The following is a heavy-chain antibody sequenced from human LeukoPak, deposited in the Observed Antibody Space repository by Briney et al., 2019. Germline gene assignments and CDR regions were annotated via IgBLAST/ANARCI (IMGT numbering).Heavy chain of an antibody. CDR2: ISSSTDYT. CDR3: ARDHSLEYGDWFDP. D-gene: IGHD3-3*01. V-gene: IGHV3-11*06. CDR1: GFIFSDYY. Sequence: NTGGSLRLSCTASGFIFSDYYMIWIRQAPGKGLEWVSHISSSTDYTNYADSVKGRFTISRDNSKNTLYLQMNSLRTEDTALYYCARDHSLEYGDWFDPWGQGTLVTVSS. J-gene: IGHJ5*02.